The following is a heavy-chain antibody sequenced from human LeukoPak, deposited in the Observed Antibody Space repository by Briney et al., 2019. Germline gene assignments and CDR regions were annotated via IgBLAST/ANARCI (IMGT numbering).Heavy chain of an antibody. CDR1: GGSFKYYY. J-gene: IGHJ6*02. Sequence: SETLSLTCAVYGGSFKYYYWSWIRQPPGKGLEWIGEINHSGSTNYNPSLKSRVTISVDTSKNQFSLKLSSVTAADTAVYYCARDTMIVARPMAVWGQGTTVTVSS. CDR2: INHSGST. V-gene: IGHV4-34*01. CDR3: ARDTMIVARPMAV. D-gene: IGHD3-22*01.